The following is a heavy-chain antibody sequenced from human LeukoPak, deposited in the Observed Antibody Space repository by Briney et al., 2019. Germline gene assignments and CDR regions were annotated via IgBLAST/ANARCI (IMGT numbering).Heavy chain of an antibody. J-gene: IGHJ4*02. Sequence: GESLKISCKGSGYSFTSYWIGWVRQMPGKGLEWMGIIYPGDSDTRYSPSFQGQVTISADKSISTAYLQWSSLKASDTAMYYCAVPGTHNYYDSSGYYIPFDYWGQGTLVTVSS. CDR2: IYPGDSDT. V-gene: IGHV5-51*01. CDR3: AVPGTHNYYDSSGYYIPFDY. CDR1: GYSFTSYW. D-gene: IGHD3-22*01.